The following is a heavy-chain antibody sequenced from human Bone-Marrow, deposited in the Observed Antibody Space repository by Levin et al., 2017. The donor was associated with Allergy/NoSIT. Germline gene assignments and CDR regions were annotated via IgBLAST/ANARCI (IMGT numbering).Heavy chain of an antibody. V-gene: IGHV3-7*01. CDR2: IKQDGSEK. Sequence: GESLKISCAASGFTFRGHWMSWVRQAPGKGLEWVANIKQDGSEKYYVDSVKGRFTISRDNAKNSLYLQMNSLRAEDTALYYCARDGVVMGVRPDLWSQGTLVTVSS. D-gene: IGHD3-10*02. J-gene: IGHJ5*02. CDR1: GFTFRGHW. CDR3: ARDGVVMGVRPDL.